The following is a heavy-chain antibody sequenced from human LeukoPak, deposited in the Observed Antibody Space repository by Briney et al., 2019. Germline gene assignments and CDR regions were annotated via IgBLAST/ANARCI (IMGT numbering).Heavy chain of an antibody. CDR3: ARVYSNFVRGYYYYYYMDV. J-gene: IGHJ6*03. CDR2: ISSSGSTI. Sequence: GGSLRLSCAASGFTFSDYYMSWIRQAPGKGLEWVSYISSSGSTIYYADSVKGRFTISRDNAKNSLYLQMNSLRAEDTAVYYCARVYSNFVRGYYYYYYMDVWGKGTTVTVSS. D-gene: IGHD4-11*01. CDR1: GFTFSDYY. V-gene: IGHV3-11*04.